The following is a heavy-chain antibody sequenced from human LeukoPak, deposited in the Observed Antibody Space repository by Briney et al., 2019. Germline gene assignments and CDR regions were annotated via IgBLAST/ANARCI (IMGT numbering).Heavy chain of an antibody. CDR2: IYHSGST. Sequence: SETLSLTCTVSGYSISSGYYWGWIRQPPGKGLEWIGSIYHSGSTYYNPSLKSRVTISVDTSKNQFSLKLSSVIAADTAVYYCARDARGYYSHFDYWGQGTLVTVSS. V-gene: IGHV4-38-2*02. D-gene: IGHD3-22*01. CDR1: GYSISSGYY. J-gene: IGHJ4*02. CDR3: ARDARGYYSHFDY.